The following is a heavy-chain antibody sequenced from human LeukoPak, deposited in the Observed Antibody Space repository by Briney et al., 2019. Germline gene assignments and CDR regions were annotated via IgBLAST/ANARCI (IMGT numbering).Heavy chain of an antibody. Sequence: GGSLRLSCAASGFTFSSYEMNWVRQAPGKGLEWVSYNSSSGSTIYYADSVKGRFTISRDNAKNSLYLQMNSLRAEDTAVYYCARVEYCSSTSCHENGFFDYWGQGTLVTVSS. CDR1: GFTFSSYE. CDR2: NSSSGSTI. J-gene: IGHJ4*02. CDR3: ARVEYCSSTSCHENGFFDY. V-gene: IGHV3-48*03. D-gene: IGHD2-2*01.